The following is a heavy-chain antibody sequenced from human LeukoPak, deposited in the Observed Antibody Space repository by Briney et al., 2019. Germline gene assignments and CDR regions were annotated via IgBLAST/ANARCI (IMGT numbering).Heavy chain of an antibody. Sequence: ASVKVSCKASGYTFTSYDINWVRQASGHGLEWMGWINPNSGGTNYAQKFQGRVTMTRDTSISTAYMELSRLRSDDTAVYYCARCGPAAIPVAIDSWFDPWGQGTLVTVSS. D-gene: IGHD2-2*02. V-gene: IGHV1-2*02. CDR2: INPNSGGT. CDR1: GYTFTSYD. J-gene: IGHJ5*02. CDR3: ARCGPAAIPVAIDSWFDP.